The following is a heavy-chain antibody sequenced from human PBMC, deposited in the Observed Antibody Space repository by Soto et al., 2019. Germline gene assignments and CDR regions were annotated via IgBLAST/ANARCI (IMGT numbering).Heavy chain of an antibody. CDR1: GYTFTGYY. J-gene: IGHJ4*02. D-gene: IGHD2-21*02. Sequence: QVQLVQSGAEVKKPGASVKVSCKASGYTFTGYYMHWVRQAPGQGLEWMGWINPNSGGTNYAQKFQGWVTMTRDTAXXTAYMELSRLRSDDAAVYYWARSHCGGDCYSGVDYWGQGTLVTVSS. V-gene: IGHV1-2*04. CDR3: ARSHCGGDCYSGVDY. CDR2: INPNSGGT.